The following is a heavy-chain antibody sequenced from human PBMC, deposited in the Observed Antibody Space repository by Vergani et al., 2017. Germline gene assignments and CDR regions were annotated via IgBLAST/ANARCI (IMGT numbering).Heavy chain of an antibody. CDR1: GYSFTNYC. CDR3: ARLYGRDSSGSKYFDY. V-gene: IGHV5-51*01. Sequence: EVQLVQSGAEVKKPGESLKISCQISGYSFTNYCIGWVRQMPGKGLEWMGIIHPADSATRYSPSFQGQVTISVDKSISTAYLQRSSLRASDSAMYYCARLYGRDSSGSKYFDYWGQGTLVTVSS. CDR2: IHPADSAT. J-gene: IGHJ4*02. D-gene: IGHD3-22*01.